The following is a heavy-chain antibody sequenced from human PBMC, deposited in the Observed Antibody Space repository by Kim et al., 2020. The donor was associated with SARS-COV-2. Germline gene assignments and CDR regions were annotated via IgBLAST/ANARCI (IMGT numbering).Heavy chain of an antibody. V-gene: IGHV3-48*02. CDR1: GFTFSSYS. CDR2: ISSSSSTI. CDR3: ARSIGTPHYYYGMDV. D-gene: IGHD1-26*01. Sequence: GGSLRLSCAASGFTFSSYSMNWVRQAPGKGLEWVSYISSSSSTIYYADSVNGRFTISRDNAKNSLYLQMNSLRDEDTAVYYCARSIGTPHYYYGMDVWGQGTTVTVSS. J-gene: IGHJ6*02.